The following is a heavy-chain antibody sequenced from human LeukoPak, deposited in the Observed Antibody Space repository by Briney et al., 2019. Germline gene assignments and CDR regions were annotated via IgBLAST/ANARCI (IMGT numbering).Heavy chain of an antibody. J-gene: IGHJ3*02. D-gene: IGHD6-19*01. CDR3: ARAESHSSGWGASDI. CDR1: GYTFTSYG. Sequence: PRASVKVSCKASGYTFTSYGISWVRQAPGQGLEWMGWISAYNGNTNYAQKLQGRVTMTTDTSTSTAYMELRSLRSDDTAVYYCARAESHSSGWGASDIWGQGTMVTVSS. CDR2: ISAYNGNT. V-gene: IGHV1-18*01.